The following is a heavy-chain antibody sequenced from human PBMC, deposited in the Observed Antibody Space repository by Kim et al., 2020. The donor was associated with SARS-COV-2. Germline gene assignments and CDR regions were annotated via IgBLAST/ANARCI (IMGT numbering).Heavy chain of an antibody. J-gene: IGHJ4*02. CDR1: GDSISSPDYY. CDR2: VYHSGST. Sequence: SETLSLTCTVSGDSISSPDYYWTWLRQPPGKGLEWMVYVYHSGSTHYNVSLYSRLSISVDTSKNQFSLRLESLTAADTAVYYCARAAGRIAAAGKIDFWGQGTLVTVSS. CDR3: ARAAGRIAAAGKIDF. V-gene: IGHV4-31*03. D-gene: IGHD6-13*01.